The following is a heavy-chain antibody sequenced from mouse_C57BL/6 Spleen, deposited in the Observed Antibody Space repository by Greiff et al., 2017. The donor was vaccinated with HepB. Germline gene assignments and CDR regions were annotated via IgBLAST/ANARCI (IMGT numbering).Heavy chain of an antibody. V-gene: IGHV8-8*01. CDR2: IWWDDDK. CDR1: GFSLSTFGMG. D-gene: IGHD1-1*01. Sequence: ESGPGILQPSQTLSLTCSFSGFSLSTFGMGVGWIRQPSGKGLEWLAHIWWDDDKYYNPALKSRLTISKDTSKNQVFLKIANVDTADTATYYCARLPYYYGSSYRYWYFDVWGTGTTVTVSS. CDR3: ARLPYYYGSSYRYWYFDV. J-gene: IGHJ1*03.